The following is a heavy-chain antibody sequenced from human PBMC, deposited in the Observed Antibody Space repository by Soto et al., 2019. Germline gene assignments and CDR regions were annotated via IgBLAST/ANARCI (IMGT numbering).Heavy chain of an antibody. Sequence: VQLVESGGGLVQPGRSLRLSCAASGFTFDDYAMHWVRQAPGKGLEWVSGISWNSGSIGYADSVKGRFTISRDNAKNSLYLQMNSLRAEDTALYYCAKDTDYDFWSGYYMTPGWDYWGQGTLVTVSS. CDR3: AKDTDYDFWSGYYMTPGWDY. J-gene: IGHJ4*02. CDR2: ISWNSGSI. V-gene: IGHV3-9*01. CDR1: GFTFDDYA. D-gene: IGHD3-3*01.